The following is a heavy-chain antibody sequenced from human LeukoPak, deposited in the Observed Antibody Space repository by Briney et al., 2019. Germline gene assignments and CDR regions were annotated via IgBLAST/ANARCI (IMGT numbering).Heavy chain of an antibody. D-gene: IGHD5-12*01. V-gene: IGHV3-74*01. CDR3: ARGGGYGPDYFDY. J-gene: IGHJ4*02. CDR1: GFTFSSYW. CDR2: INSDGTST. Sequence: PGGSLRLSCAASGFTFSSYWMHWVRQAPGKGLVWVSRINSDGTSTSYADSVKGRFTISRDNAKNSLYLQMNSLRAEDTAVYYCARGGGYGPDYFDYWGQGTLATVSS.